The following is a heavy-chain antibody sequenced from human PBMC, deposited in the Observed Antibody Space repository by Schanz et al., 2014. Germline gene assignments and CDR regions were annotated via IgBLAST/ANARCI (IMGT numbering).Heavy chain of an antibody. D-gene: IGHD6-19*01. CDR1: GFNFSSYG. J-gene: IGHJ4*02. CDR3: AKAGSGWSTAGYYY. Sequence: QVQLVESGGGVVQPGRSLRLSCAASGFNFSSYGMHWVRQAPGKGLEWVAIIWYDGSNKYYADSVKGRFTISRDNSENTLYLQMNSLRAEDTAVYYCAKAGSGWSTAGYYYWGQGTLVAVSS. CDR2: IWYDGSNK. V-gene: IGHV3-33*06.